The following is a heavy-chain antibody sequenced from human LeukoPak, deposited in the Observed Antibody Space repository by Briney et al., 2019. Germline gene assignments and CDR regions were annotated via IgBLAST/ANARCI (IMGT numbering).Heavy chain of an antibody. D-gene: IGHD2-2*01. CDR2: ISYDGSNK. V-gene: IGHV3-30*03. CDR1: GFTFSSYG. Sequence: PGGSLRLSCAASGFTFSSYGMHWVRQAPGKGLEWVAVISYDGSNKYYADSVKGRFTISRDNAKNSLYVQMDSLRAEDTAVYYCARDPPYCSSTNCQIDYWGQGTPVTVPS. CDR3: ARDPPYCSSTNCQIDY. J-gene: IGHJ4*02.